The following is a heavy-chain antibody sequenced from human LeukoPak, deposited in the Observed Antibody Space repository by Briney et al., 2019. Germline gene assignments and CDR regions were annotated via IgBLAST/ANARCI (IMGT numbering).Heavy chain of an antibody. CDR3: ASSGPYSSGWYAFDI. V-gene: IGHV3-23*01. CDR2: ISGSGGST. D-gene: IGHD6-19*01. CDR1: GFTFGSYA. Sequence: GGSLRLSCAASGFTFGSYAMSWVRQAPGKGLEWVSAISGSGGSTYYVDSVKGRFTISRDNSKNTLYLQMNSLRAEDTAVYYCASSGPYSSGWYAFDIWGQGTMVTVSS. J-gene: IGHJ3*02.